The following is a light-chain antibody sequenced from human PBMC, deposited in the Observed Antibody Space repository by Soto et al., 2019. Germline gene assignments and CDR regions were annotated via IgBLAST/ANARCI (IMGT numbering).Light chain of an antibody. Sequence: SYELTQPLSVSVALGQTARITCGGNNIGSKNVHWYQQKPGQAPVLVIYRDSNRPSGIPEPFSGSNSGNTATLTISRAQAGDEADYYCQLWDSSTARVFGGGTKLTVL. CDR3: QLWDSSTARV. CDR2: RDS. V-gene: IGLV3-9*01. J-gene: IGLJ3*02. CDR1: NIGSKN.